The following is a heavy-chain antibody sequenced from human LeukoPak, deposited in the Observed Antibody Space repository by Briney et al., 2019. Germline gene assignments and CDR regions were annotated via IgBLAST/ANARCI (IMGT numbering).Heavy chain of an antibody. D-gene: IGHD5-12*01. CDR3: ARVVYYSIEWHYFDY. V-gene: IGHV4-31*03. CDR2: IYYSGST. Sequence: SETLSLTCTVSGVSISSSHYYWSWIRQHPGKGLEWIGYIYYSGSTHYNPSLKSRVTISVDTSKNQFSLKLSSVTAADTAVYYCARVVYYSIEWHYFDYWGQGTLVTVSS. CDR1: GVSISSSHYY. J-gene: IGHJ4*02.